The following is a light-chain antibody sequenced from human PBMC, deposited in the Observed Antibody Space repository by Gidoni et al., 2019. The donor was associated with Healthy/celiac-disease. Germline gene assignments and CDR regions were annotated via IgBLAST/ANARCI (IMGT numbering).Light chain of an antibody. V-gene: IGLV7-46*01. CDR1: TGAVTSGHY. Sequence: QAVVTQEPSLTVSPGGTVTLTCGSSTGAVTSGHYPYWFQQKPGPAPRTLIYDTSNKHSWTPARFSGSLLGGKAALTLSGAQPEDEAEYYCLLSYSGARPLVFGGGTKLTVL. CDR3: LLSYSGARPLV. J-gene: IGLJ3*02. CDR2: DTS.